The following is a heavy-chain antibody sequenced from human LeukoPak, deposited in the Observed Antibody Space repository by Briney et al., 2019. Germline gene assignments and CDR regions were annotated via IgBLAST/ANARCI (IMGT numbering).Heavy chain of an antibody. CDR3: ARGRRKGLLWFGEFFDY. Sequence: SETLSLTCAVCGGSFSGYYWSWIRQPPGKGLEWIGEINHSGSTNYNPSLKSRVTISVDTSKNQFSLKLSSVTAADTAVYYCARGRRKGLLWFGEFFDYWGQGTLVTVSS. CDR2: INHSGST. J-gene: IGHJ4*02. D-gene: IGHD3-10*01. CDR1: GGSFSGYY. V-gene: IGHV4-34*01.